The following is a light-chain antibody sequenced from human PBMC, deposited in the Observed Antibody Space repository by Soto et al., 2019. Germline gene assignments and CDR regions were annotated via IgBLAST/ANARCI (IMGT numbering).Light chain of an antibody. CDR2: LNSDGSH. CDR1: SGHSIYA. V-gene: IGLV4-69*01. Sequence: QLVLTQSPSASASLGASVKLTCTLSSGHSIYAIAWNQQQPEKGPRYLMKLNSDGSHSKGDGIPDRFSGSSSGAERYLTISILQCEDAYDYYCQTWGTGIHGVFGGGTQLTVL. CDR3: QTWGTGIHGV. J-gene: IGLJ3*02.